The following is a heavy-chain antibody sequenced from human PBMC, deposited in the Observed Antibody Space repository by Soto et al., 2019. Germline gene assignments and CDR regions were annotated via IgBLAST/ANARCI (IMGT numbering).Heavy chain of an antibody. CDR3: ARGGHVVVVTAAFDY. CDR1: GYTFTNYY. CDR2: VNPSGGHT. V-gene: IGHV1-46*01. J-gene: IGHJ4*02. Sequence: ASVKVSCKASGYTFTNYYIHWVRQAPGQGLEWMGTVNPSGGHTTYSQNFLGRVTMTRDTSTSTLYMELTSLTSDDTAVYYCARGGHVVVVTAAFDYWGQGTLVTVS. D-gene: IGHD2-21*02.